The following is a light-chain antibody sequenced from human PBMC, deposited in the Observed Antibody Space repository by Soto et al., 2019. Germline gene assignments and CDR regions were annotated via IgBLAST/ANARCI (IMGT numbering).Light chain of an antibody. CDR2: AAS. Sequence: IQLTQSPSSLSASVGDRVTITCRASQGISSYLAWYQQKPGKAPKLLIYAASTLQSGVPSRFSGSGSGTDCTLTISSLQPEDFATYYCQQLKSYPPLFGPGTKVDIK. CDR3: QQLKSYPPL. V-gene: IGKV1-9*01. J-gene: IGKJ3*01. CDR1: QGISSY.